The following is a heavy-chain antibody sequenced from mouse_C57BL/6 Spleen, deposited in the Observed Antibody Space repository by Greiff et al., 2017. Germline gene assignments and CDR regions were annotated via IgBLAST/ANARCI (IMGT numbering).Heavy chain of an antibody. CDR2: IDPSDSYT. J-gene: IGHJ3*01. CDR3: ARSGDGYYSFAY. V-gene: IGHV1-69*01. CDR1: GYTFTSYW. D-gene: IGHD2-3*01. Sequence: VQLQQSGAELVMPGASVKLSCKASGYTFTSYWMHWVKQRPGQGLEWIGEIDPSDSYTNYNQKFKGKSTLTVDKSSSTAYMQLSSLTSEDSAVYYCARSGDGYYSFAYWGQGTLVTVSA.